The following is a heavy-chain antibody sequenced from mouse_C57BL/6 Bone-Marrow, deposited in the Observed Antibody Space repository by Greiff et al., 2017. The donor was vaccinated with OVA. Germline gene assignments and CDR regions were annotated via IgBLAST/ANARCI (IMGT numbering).Heavy chain of an antibody. CDR1: GYTFTSYW. Sequence: QVQLQQPGAELVKPGASVKLSCKASGYTFTSYWMHWVKQRPGQGLEWIGMIHPNSGSTNYNEKFKSKVTLTVDKSSSKAYMQLSSLTAEDSAVYYCVNSDYFDYWGQGTTLTVSS. J-gene: IGHJ2*01. CDR2: IHPNSGST. CDR3: VNSDYFDY. V-gene: IGHV1-64*01. D-gene: IGHD5-2*01.